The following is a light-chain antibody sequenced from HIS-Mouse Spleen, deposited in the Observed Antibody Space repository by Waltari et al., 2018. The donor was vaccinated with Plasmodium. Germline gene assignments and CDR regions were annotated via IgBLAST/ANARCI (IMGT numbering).Light chain of an antibody. CDR3: AAWDDSRWV. V-gene: IGLV1-44*01. CDR1: SSNIGSNT. Sequence: QSVLTQPPSASGTPGQRVTISCSGSSSNIGSNTVNWYQQLPGTAPKLLIDSNNQRPSGVPDRFCGSKSGTSASLAISGLQSEDEADYYCAAWDDSRWVFGGGTKLTVL. CDR2: SNN. J-gene: IGLJ3*02.